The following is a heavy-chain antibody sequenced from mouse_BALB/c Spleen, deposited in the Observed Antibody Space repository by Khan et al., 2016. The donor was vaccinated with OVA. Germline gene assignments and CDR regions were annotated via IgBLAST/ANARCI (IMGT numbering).Heavy chain of an antibody. V-gene: IGHV3-1*02. CDR1: GYSITSGYS. J-gene: IGHJ4*01. D-gene: IGHD2-1*01. CDR3: ARDGNYMDY. CDR2: IYFSGSI. Sequence: EVQLQESGPDLVKPSQSLSLTCTVTGYSITSGYSWHWIRQFPGNKLEWLGYIYFSGSINYNPSLKSRISITRDASKNPFFLQLNSVTTEDTATYYCARDGNYMDYWGQGTSVTVSS.